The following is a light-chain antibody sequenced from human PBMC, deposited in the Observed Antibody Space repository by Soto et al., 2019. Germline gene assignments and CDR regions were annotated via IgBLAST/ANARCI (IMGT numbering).Light chain of an antibody. V-gene: IGKV3-15*01. CDR3: QQYNNWPRT. J-gene: IGKJ1*01. Sequence: EILITQSPATLSVSPGERATLSCRASQSVSSNLAWYQQKPGQAPRLLIYGASTRATGIPARFSGSGSGTEFTLTISRLQSEDFEVYYCQQYNNWPRTFGQGTKVDIK. CDR1: QSVSSN. CDR2: GAS.